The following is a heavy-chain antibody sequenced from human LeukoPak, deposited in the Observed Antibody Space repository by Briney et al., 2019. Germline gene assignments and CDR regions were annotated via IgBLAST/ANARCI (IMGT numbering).Heavy chain of an antibody. Sequence: SETLSLTCTVSGGSISSSSYYWGWIRQPPGKGLEWIGSIYYSGSTYYNPSLKSRVTISVDTSRNQFSLKLSSVTAADTAVYYCARDRIGVTNWGQGTLVTVSS. D-gene: IGHD3-10*01. V-gene: IGHV4-39*07. CDR1: GGSISSSSYY. CDR2: IYYSGST. CDR3: ARDRIGVTN. J-gene: IGHJ4*02.